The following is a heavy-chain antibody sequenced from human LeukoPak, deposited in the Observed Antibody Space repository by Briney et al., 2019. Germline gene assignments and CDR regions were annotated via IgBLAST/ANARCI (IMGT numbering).Heavy chain of an antibody. Sequence: PGGSLRLSCAASGLTLSQVWMSWVRQAPGKWLEWVGRIKSKADGGTTDYAAPVRGRFTISRDDSKNTLFLHMNSLKTEDTAVYYCTEFNTRDAFEIWGQGTMVTVSS. V-gene: IGHV3-15*01. D-gene: IGHD2-2*01. CDR2: IKSKADGGTT. CDR1: GLTLSQVW. J-gene: IGHJ3*02. CDR3: TEFNTRDAFEI.